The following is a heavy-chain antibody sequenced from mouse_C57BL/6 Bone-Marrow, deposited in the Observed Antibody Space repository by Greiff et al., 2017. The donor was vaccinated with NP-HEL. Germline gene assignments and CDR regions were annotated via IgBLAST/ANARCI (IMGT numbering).Heavy chain of an antibody. CDR3: ARYYYGSGYFDY. CDR1: GYTFTNYW. V-gene: IGHV1-72*01. D-gene: IGHD1-1*01. J-gene: IGHJ2*01. CDR2: IDPNSGGT. Sequence: SCKASGYTFTNYWMHWVKQRPGRGLEWIGRIDPNSGGTKYNEKFKSKATLTVDKPSSTAYMQLSSLTSEDSAVYYCARYYYGSGYFDYWGQGTTLTVSS.